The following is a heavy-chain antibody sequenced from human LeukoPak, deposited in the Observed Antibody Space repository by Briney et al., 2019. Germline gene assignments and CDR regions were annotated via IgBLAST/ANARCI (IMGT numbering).Heavy chain of an antibody. Sequence: SETLSLTCTVSGGSISSSSYYWGWIRQPPGKGLEWIGSIYYSGSTYYNPSLKSRVTISVDTSKNQFSLKLSSVTAADTAVYYCTRLGSYCSSTSCYYGRPLNFDYWGQGTLVTVSS. J-gene: IGHJ4*02. CDR2: IYYSGST. D-gene: IGHD2-2*01. V-gene: IGHV4-39*07. CDR3: TRLGSYCSSTSCYYGRPLNFDY. CDR1: GGSISSSSYY.